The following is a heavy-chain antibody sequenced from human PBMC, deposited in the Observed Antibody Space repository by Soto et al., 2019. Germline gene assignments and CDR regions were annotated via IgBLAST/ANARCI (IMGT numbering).Heavy chain of an antibody. CDR1: GFTFSSYA. Sequence: GGSLRLSCAASGFTFSSYAMHWVRLAPGKGLEWVALTSYDGVNKYYADSVEGRCTISRDNSQNTLYLQMTSLRAEDTALYYCARAQPYSSGNRGSAFDIWGQGTMVTVSS. D-gene: IGHD6-19*01. V-gene: IGHV3-30-3*01. CDR2: TSYDGVNK. CDR3: ARAQPYSSGNRGSAFDI. J-gene: IGHJ3*02.